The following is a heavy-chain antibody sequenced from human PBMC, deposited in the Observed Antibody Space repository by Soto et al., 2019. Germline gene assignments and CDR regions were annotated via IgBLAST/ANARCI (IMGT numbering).Heavy chain of an antibody. J-gene: IGHJ3*02. Sequence: EVQLVQSGAEVKKPGESLRISCKASGYSLPNSWISWVRQMPWKGLEWMARIDPSDPYINYNPSFQGHVTISTDKSITTAYLQWSSLKAPDTAMYYWARLSDANDVRGYWTFDIWGQGTMVTVSS. CDR2: IDPSDPYI. V-gene: IGHV5-10-1*01. D-gene: IGHD3-22*01. CDR1: GYSLPNSW. CDR3: ARLSDANDVRGYWTFDI.